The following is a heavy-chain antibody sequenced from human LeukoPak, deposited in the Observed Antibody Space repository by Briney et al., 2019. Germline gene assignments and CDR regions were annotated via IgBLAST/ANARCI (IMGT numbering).Heavy chain of an antibody. V-gene: IGHV3-23*01. J-gene: IGHJ4*02. Sequence: GGSLRLSCAASGFTFSSYAMSWVCQAPGKGLEWVSAISGSGGSTYYADSVKGRFTISRDNSKNTLYLQMDSLRAEDTAVYYCAKDQLGIDYFDYWGQGTLVTVSS. CDR3: AKDQLGIDYFDY. CDR1: GFTFSSYA. D-gene: IGHD6-13*01. CDR2: ISGSGGST.